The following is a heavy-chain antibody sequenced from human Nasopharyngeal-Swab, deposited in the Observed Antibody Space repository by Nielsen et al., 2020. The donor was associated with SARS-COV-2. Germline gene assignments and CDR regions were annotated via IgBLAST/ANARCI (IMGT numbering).Heavy chain of an antibody. J-gene: IGHJ4*02. CDR3: ARAGSGYEVKFDY. CDR2: ISSNGGST. CDR1: GFTFSSYA. V-gene: IGHV3-64*04. Sequence: GESLKISCSASGFTFSSYAMHWVRQAPGKGLEYVSAISSNGGSTYYADSVKGRFTISRDNSKNTLYLQMNSLRAEDTAVYYCARAGSGYEVKFDYWGQGTLVTVSS. D-gene: IGHD5-12*01.